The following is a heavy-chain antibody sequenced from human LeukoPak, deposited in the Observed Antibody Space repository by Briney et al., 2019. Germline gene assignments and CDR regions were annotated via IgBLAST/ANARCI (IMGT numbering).Heavy chain of an antibody. CDR1: GGSFSGYY. D-gene: IGHD3-10*01. CDR2: INHSGST. V-gene: IGHV4-34*01. J-gene: IGHJ5*02. CDR3: ARLHGYYGSGSSHFRKRDWFDP. Sequence: PSETLSLTCAVYGGSFSGYYWSWIRQPPGKGLEWIGEINHSGSTNYNPSLKSRVTISVDTSKNQFSLKLSSVTAADTAVYYCARLHGYYGSGSSHFRKRDWFDPWGQGTLVTVSS.